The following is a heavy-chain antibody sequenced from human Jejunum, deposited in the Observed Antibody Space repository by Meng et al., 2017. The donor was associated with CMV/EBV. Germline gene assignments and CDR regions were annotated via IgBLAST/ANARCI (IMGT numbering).Heavy chain of an antibody. Sequence: GFDCSAYDMTGGRQAPVKGLEWISYIRDSGDTIYYADSVKGRCAISRDNTKNSVFLQMNSLRAEDTAVYYCARDPYGGNPVCGFGYWGQGTLVTVSS. CDR3: ARDPYGGNPVCGFGY. CDR1: GFDCSAYD. CDR2: IRDSGDTI. D-gene: IGHD4-23*01. J-gene: IGHJ4*02. V-gene: IGHV3-11*01.